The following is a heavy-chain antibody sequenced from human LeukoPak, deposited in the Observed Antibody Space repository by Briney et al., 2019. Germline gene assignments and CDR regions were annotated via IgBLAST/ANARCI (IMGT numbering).Heavy chain of an antibody. CDR3: AKHTTMVRGVPAFDP. V-gene: IGHV3-30*18. D-gene: IGHD3-10*01. J-gene: IGHJ5*02. CDR1: GFTFSSYG. Sequence: PGRSLRLSCAASGFTFSSYGMHWVRQAPGKGLEWVAVISYDGSNKHYADSVKGRFTISRDNSKNTLYLQMNSLRAEDTAVYYCAKHTTMVRGVPAFDPWGQGTLVTVSS. CDR2: ISYDGSNK.